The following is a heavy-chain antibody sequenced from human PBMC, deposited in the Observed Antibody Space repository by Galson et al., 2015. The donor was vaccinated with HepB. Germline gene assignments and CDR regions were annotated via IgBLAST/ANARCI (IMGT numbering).Heavy chain of an antibody. CDR3: AQTHKWLVVDFDY. D-gene: IGHD2-15*01. Sequence: SVKVSCKASGGTFSSHSLNWLRQAPGQGLEWMGRIIPMLGMADYAQKFKDRITITADTSTNIAYMELSSLKSDDTAIYYCAQTHKWLVVDFDYWGQGTQITVSS. V-gene: IGHV1-69*02. J-gene: IGHJ4*02. CDR2: IIPMLGMA. CDR1: GGTFSSHS.